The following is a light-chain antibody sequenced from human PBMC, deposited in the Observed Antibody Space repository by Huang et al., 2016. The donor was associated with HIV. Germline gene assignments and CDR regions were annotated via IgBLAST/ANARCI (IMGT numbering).Light chain of an antibody. V-gene: IGKV1-16*01. CDR2: SAS. J-gene: IGKJ2*01. CDR3: HQYYSFPYT. CDR1: QGISNY. Sequence: DIEMTQSPSSLSASVGDRVTVTCRASQGISNYLAWFQQKPGKAPKSLFQSASSLQSGVPSRFSGSGSGTDFTLTISGLQPDDSATYYCHQYYSFPYTFGQGTKLEIK.